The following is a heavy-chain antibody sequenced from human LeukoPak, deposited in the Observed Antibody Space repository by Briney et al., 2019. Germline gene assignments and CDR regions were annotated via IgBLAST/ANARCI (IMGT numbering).Heavy chain of an antibody. D-gene: IGHD6-13*01. CDR1: GYRFSSYW. CDR3: ARHREQQLDNWFDP. J-gene: IGHJ5*02. Sequence: GESLKISCKGFGYRFSSYWIGWVRQMPGKGLEWMGIIYPGDSDTRYSPSFQGQVTISVDKSINTTYLQWSSLKASDTAMYYCARHREQQLDNWFDPWGQGTLVTVSS. V-gene: IGHV5-51*01. CDR2: IYPGDSDT.